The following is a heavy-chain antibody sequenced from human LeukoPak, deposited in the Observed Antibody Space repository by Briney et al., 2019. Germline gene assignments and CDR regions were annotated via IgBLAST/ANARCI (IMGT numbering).Heavy chain of an antibody. J-gene: IGHJ4*02. V-gene: IGHV4-59*01. CDR3: ARSRVAGLIDY. CDR2: IYYSGST. D-gene: IGHD6-19*01. CDR1: GGSISSYY. Sequence: PSETLSLTCTVSGGSISSYYWSWIRQPPGKGLEWIGYIYYSGSTNYNPSLKSRVTISVDTSKNQFSLKLSSVTAADTAVYYCARSRVAGLIDYWGQGTLVTVSP.